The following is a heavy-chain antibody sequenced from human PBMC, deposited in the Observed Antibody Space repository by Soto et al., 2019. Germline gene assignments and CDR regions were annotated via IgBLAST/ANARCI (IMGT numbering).Heavy chain of an antibody. D-gene: IGHD4-17*01. CDR1: GFTFSGSA. V-gene: IGHV3-73*01. CDR3: TRGYGDYVRDY. CDR2: IRSKANSYAT. J-gene: IGHJ4*02. Sequence: EVQLVESGGGLVQPGGSLKLSCAVSGFTFSGSAMHGVGQASGKGLEWVGRIRSKANSYATAYAASVKGRFTISRDDSKNTAYLQMNSLKTEDTAVYYCTRGYGDYVRDYWGQGTLVTVSS.